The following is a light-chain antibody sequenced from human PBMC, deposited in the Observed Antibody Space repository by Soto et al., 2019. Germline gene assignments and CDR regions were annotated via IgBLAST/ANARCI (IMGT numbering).Light chain of an antibody. CDR1: SSDIGSFNY. CDR2: EVS. J-gene: IGLJ1*01. Sequence: QSALTQPASVSGSPGQSITISCTGTSSDIGSFNYVSWYQLHPDKAPTLLIYEVSTRPSGVSHRLSGSKSGNTASLTISGLQAEDEASYYCCSYSSSNPLYVFGTGTKLTVL. V-gene: IGLV2-14*01. CDR3: CSYSSSNPLYV.